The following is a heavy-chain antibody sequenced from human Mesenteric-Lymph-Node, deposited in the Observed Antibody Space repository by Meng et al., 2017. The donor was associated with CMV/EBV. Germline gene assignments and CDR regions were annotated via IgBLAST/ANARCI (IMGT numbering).Heavy chain of an antibody. CDR2: ISYDGSNK. D-gene: IGHD5-12*01. Sequence: GGSLRLSCAASGFTFSSYAMHWVRQAPGKGLEWVAVISYDGSNKYYADSVKGRFTISRDNSKNTLYLQMNSLRAEDTAVYYCARDRGGPNYYYYYGMDAWGQGTTVTVSS. CDR1: GFTFSSYA. CDR3: ARDRGGPNYYYYYGMDA. J-gene: IGHJ6*02. V-gene: IGHV3-30-3*01.